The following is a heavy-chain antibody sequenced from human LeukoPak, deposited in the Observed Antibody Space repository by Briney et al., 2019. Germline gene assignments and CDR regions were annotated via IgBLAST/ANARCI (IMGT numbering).Heavy chain of an antibody. CDR2: IYSGGST. J-gene: IGHJ4*02. V-gene: IGHV3-66*01. D-gene: IGHD3-22*01. CDR3: AKGGRITMIVVVKGDYFDY. Sequence: GGSLRLSCAASGFTVSSNYMSWVRQAPGKGLEWVSVIYSGGSTYYADSVKGRFTISRDNSKNTLYLQMNSLRAEDTAVYYCAKGGRITMIVVVKGDYFDYWGQGTLVTVSS. CDR1: GFTVSSNY.